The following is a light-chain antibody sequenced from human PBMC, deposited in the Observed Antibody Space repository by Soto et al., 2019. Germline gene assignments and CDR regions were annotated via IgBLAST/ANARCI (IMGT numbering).Light chain of an antibody. CDR1: QSVSSN. V-gene: IGKV3-15*01. J-gene: IGKJ1*01. CDR2: GAS. CDR3: QQHNNWPPWT. Sequence: EIVMTQSPGTLSVSPGERAILSCRASQSVSSNLAWYQQKPGQTPRLLIYGASTRATGIPDRFSGSGSGTEFTLTISSLQSEDFAVYYCQQHNNWPPWTFGQGTKVEIK.